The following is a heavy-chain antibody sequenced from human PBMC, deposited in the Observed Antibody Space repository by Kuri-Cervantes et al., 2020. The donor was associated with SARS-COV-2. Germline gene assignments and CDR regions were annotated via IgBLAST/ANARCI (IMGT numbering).Heavy chain of an antibody. CDR2: INPNSGGT. D-gene: IGHD3-22*01. J-gene: IGHJ5*02. CDR3: AREDYDSSGYPNWFDP. CDR1: GYTFTGSY. Sequence: ASVKVSCKASGYTFTGSYMHWVRQAPGQGLEWMGWINPNSGGTNSAQKFQGRVTMTRDTSTSTAYMELSSLRSEDTAVYYCAREDYDSSGYPNWFDPWGQGTLVTVSS. V-gene: IGHV1-2*02.